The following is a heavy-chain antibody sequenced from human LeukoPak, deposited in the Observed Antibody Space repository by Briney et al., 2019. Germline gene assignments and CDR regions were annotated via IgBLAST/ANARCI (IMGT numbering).Heavy chain of an antibody. V-gene: IGHV1-2*02. CDR2: INPNSGGT. CDR1: GYTFTGYY. D-gene: IGHD2-2*01. J-gene: IGHJ4*02. Sequence: GASVKVSCKASGYTFTGYYMHWVRQAPGQGLEWMGWINPNSGGTNYAQKFQGRVTMTRDTSISTAYMELSRLRSDDTAVHYCARDIVVVPAAIRRQYYFDYWGQGTLVTVSS. CDR3: ARDIVVVPAAIRRQYYFDY.